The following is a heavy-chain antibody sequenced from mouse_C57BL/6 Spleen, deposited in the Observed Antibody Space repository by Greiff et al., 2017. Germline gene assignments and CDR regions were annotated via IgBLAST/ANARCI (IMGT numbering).Heavy chain of an antibody. CDR2: INPNNGGT. V-gene: IGHV1-26*01. CDR3: ARWNSLNFWGYFDV. D-gene: IGHD1-3*01. J-gene: IGHJ1*03. Sequence: VQLQQSGPELVKPGASVKISCKASGYTFTDYYMNWVKQSHGKSLEWIGDINPNNGGTSYNQKFKGKATLTVDKSSTTAYMELRSLTSEDSAVYYCARWNSLNFWGYFDVWGTGTTVTVAS. CDR1: GYTFTDYY.